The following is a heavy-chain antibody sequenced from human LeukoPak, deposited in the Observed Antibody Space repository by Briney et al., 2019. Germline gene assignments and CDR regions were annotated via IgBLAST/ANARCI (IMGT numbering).Heavy chain of an antibody. CDR3: ARDRYPENYYYYMDV. J-gene: IGHJ6*03. D-gene: IGHD1-14*01. Sequence: GGSLRLSCAASGFTFSSYEMNWVRQAPGKGLEWVSYISSSGSTIYYADSAKGRFTISRDNAKNSLYLQMNSLRAEDTAVYYCARDRYPENYYYYMDVWGKGTTVTVSS. CDR1: GFTFSSYE. CDR2: ISSSGSTI. V-gene: IGHV3-48*03.